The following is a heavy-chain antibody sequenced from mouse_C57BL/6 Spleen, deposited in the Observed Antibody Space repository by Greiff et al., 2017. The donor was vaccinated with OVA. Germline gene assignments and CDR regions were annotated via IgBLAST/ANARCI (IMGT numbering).Heavy chain of an antibody. D-gene: IGHD1-1*01. CDR1: GYTFTSYW. J-gene: IGHJ2*01. CDR2: IYPSDSET. V-gene: IGHV1-61*01. CDR3: ARRGYYYGSSYDY. Sequence: VQLQQPGAELVRPGSSVKLSCKASGYTFTSYWMDWVKQRPGQGLEWIGNIYPSDSETHYNQKFKDKATLTVDKSSSTAYMQLSSLTSEDSAVYYCARRGYYYGSSYDYWGQGTTLTVSS.